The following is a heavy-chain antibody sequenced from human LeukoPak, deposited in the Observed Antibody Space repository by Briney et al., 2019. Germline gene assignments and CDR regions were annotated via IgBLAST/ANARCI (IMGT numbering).Heavy chain of an antibody. J-gene: IGHJ4*02. Sequence: GGSLRLSCAASGFTFSDYYMSWIRQAPGKGLEWVSYISSSGSTIYYADSVKGRFTISRDNAKNSLYLQMNSLRAEDTAAYYCAARIAAAANHYWGQGTLVTVSS. CDR3: AARIAAAANHY. V-gene: IGHV3-11*04. CDR2: ISSSGSTI. D-gene: IGHD6-13*01. CDR1: GFTFSDYY.